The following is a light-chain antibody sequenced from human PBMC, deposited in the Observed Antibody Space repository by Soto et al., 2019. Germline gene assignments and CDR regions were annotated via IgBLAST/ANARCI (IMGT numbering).Light chain of an antibody. CDR2: GAS. J-gene: IGKJ4*01. CDR3: QRYDDWPLLT. V-gene: IGKV3-15*01. CDR1: QSVSNNN. Sequence: EMVMTQSPATLSVSPGERVTLSCRASQSVSNNNLAWYQQKPGRPPRLLIYGASTRANGVPVRFSGSGSGTDFTLTISSLQSEDFAVYYCQRYDDWPLLTFGGGTKVEIK.